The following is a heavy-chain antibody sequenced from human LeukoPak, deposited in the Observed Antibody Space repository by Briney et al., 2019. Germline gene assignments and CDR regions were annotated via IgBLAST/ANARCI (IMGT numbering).Heavy chain of an antibody. D-gene: IGHD6-13*01. CDR1: GGSISSSTYY. V-gene: IGHV4-39*07. CDR2: IYYSGST. Sequence: SETLSLTCTVSGGSISSSTYYWGWIRQPPGKGLEWIGSIYYSGSTYYNPSLKSRVTMSVDTSKNQFSLKLSSVTAADTAVYYCARDVVAAAGTWDYWGQGTLVTVSS. CDR3: ARDVVAAAGTWDY. J-gene: IGHJ4*02.